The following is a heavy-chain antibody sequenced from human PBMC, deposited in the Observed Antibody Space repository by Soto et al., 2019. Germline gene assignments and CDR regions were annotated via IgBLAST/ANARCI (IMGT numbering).Heavy chain of an antibody. J-gene: IGHJ4*02. D-gene: IGHD1-1*01. Sequence: SETLSLTCTVSGGSISSYYWGWIRQPPGKGLEWIGCIYYTGSTNYSPSLKSRVTISVDTSKNQFSLKLSSVTAADTAVYYCARVTTLVTGFDYWGQGTLVTGSS. V-gene: IGHV4-59*01. CDR1: GGSISSYY. CDR2: IYYTGST. CDR3: ARVTTLVTGFDY.